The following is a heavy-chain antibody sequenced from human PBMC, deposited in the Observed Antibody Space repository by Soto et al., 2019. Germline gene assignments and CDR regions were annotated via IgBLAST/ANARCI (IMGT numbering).Heavy chain of an antibody. V-gene: IGHV1-18*04. CDR2: ISAYNGNT. CDR3: ERSPSTVEPRAFDY. Sequence: QVQLVQSGAEVKKPGASVKVSCKASGYTFTSYGISWVRQAPGQGLEWMGWISAYNGNTNYAQKLQGRVTMTTDTANIKDYIVRGSLRADYTAVYYAERSPSTVEPRAFDYWGQGTLVTVSS. CDR1: GYTFTSYG. J-gene: IGHJ4*01.